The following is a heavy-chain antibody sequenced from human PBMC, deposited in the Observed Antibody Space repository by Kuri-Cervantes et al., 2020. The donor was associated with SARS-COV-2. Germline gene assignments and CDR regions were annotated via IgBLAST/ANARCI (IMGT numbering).Heavy chain of an antibody. CDR3: ARLDGIELWLRSLYYMDV. V-gene: IGHV3-21*01. Sequence: GGSRRLSCAASGFSFSSYSMNWVRQAPGKGLEWVSSISSKSSYRYYADSVKGRFTMSRDDGRNSLYLQMNSLRAEDTAVYYCARLDGIELWLRSLYYMDVWGKGTSVTVSS. J-gene: IGHJ6*03. CDR2: ISSKSSYR. CDR1: GFSFSSYS. D-gene: IGHD5-18*01.